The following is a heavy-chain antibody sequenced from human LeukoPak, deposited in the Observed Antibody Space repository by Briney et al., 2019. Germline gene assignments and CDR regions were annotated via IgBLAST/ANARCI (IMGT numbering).Heavy chain of an antibody. CDR1: GFTFNSYV. CDR2: ISGSGDST. Sequence: GGSLRLSCAASGFTFNSYVMSWVRQAPGKGLEWVSTISGSGDSTDFADSLKGRFTISRDNSKNTLLLQMNSLRAEDTAVYYCAKDYYGSGSSKNYFDYWGQGTLVTVSS. D-gene: IGHD3-10*01. CDR3: AKDYYGSGSSKNYFDY. V-gene: IGHV3-23*01. J-gene: IGHJ4*02.